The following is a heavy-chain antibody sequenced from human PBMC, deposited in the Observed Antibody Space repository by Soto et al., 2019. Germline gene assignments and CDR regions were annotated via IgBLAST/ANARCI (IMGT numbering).Heavy chain of an antibody. D-gene: IGHD3-16*01. CDR1: GFTFSSYG. CDR2: ISYDGSNK. CDR3: AKIWVDLDY. J-gene: IGHJ4*02. V-gene: IGHV3-30*18. Sequence: GGSLRLSCAASGFTFSSYGMHWVRQAPGKGLEWVAVISYDGSNKYYADSVKGRFTISRDNSKSTLYLQMNSLRAEDTAVYYCAKIWVDLDYWGQGTLVTVSS.